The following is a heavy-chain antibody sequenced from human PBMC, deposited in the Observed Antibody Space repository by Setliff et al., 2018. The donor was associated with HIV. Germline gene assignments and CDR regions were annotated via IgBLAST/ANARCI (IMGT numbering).Heavy chain of an antibody. CDR3: ARGGPARVALLYWFDP. V-gene: IGHV1-69*13. CDR2: IIPVFRTA. Sequence: GASVKVSCKASGGTFSSYAISWVRQAPGQGLEWMGGIIPVFRTANYAQKFQGRVTITADESTSTVYMELRNLRSDDTAVYFCARGGPARVALLYWFDPWGQGTLVTVSS. D-gene: IGHD2-21*01. J-gene: IGHJ5*02. CDR1: GGTFSSYA.